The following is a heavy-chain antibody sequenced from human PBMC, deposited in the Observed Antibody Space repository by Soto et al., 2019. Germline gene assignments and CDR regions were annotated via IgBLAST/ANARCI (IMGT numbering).Heavy chain of an antibody. V-gene: IGHV1-24*01. CDR3: ATGMTRIRRSGSYGVSTFNC. CDR2: FDPEDGAT. CDR1: GYRLTELS. Sequence: ASVKVSCKVSGYRLTELSINWVRQAPGEGLRWMGGFDPEDGATINAQRFHGRVSLTEDTSTQTAYMQLSSLRSADTAVYYCATGMTRIRRSGSYGVSTFNCWGQGTMVTVSS. J-gene: IGHJ3*01. D-gene: IGHD1-26*01.